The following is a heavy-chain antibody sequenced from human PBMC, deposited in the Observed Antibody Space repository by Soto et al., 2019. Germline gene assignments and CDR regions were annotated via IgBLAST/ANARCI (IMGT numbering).Heavy chain of an antibody. V-gene: IGHV5-51*01. J-gene: IGHJ3*02. CDR3: ARHIEYCGGDCHLDAFDI. D-gene: IGHD2-21*02. Sequence: GESLKISCKGSGYSFTSYWIGWVRQMPGKGLEWMGIIYPGDSDTRYSPSFQGQVTISADKSISTAYLQWSSLKASDTAMYYCARHIEYCGGDCHLDAFDIWGQGTRVTVS. CDR1: GYSFTSYW. CDR2: IYPGDSDT.